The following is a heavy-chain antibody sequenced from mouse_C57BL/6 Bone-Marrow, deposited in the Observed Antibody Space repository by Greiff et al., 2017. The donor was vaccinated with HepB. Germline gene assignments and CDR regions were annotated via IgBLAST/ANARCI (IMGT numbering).Heavy chain of an antibody. D-gene: IGHD2-3*01. J-gene: IGHJ4*01. CDR1: GYTFTSYT. CDR3: ARGGLLPTLRY. CDR2: INPSSGYT. V-gene: IGHV1-4*01. Sequence: HVQLKQSGAELARPGASVKMSCKASGYTFTSYTMHWVKQRPGQGLEWTGYINPSSGYTKYNQKFKDKATLTADKSSSTAYMQLSSLTSEDSAVYYCARGGLLPTLRYWGQGTSVTVSS.